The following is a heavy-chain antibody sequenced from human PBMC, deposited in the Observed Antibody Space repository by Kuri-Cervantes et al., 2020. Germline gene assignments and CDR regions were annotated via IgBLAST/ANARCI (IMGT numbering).Heavy chain of an antibody. CDR1: GGSISSSSYY. J-gene: IGHJ4*02. CDR3: ARDLRGGSYFDY. CDR2: IYYSGST. D-gene: IGHD1-26*01. Sequence: GSLRLSCTVSGGSISSSSYYWSWIRQPPGKGLEWIGYIYYSGSTNYNPSLKSRVTISVDTSKNQFSLKLSSVTAADTAVYYCARDLRGGSYFDYWGQGTLVTVSS. V-gene: IGHV4-61*01.